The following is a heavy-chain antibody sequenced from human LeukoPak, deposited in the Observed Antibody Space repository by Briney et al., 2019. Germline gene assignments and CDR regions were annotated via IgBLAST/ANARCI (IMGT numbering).Heavy chain of an antibody. CDR2: ISSSSSTI. CDR3: ARGVGATDY. Sequence: GGSLRLSCAASGFTFSSYSMNWVRQAPGKGLEWVSYISSSSSTIYYADSVKGRFTISRDNAKNSLYLQMNSLRAEDTAVYYCARGVGATDYWGQGTLVTVSS. J-gene: IGHJ4*02. V-gene: IGHV3-48*01. CDR1: GFTFSSYS. D-gene: IGHD1-26*01.